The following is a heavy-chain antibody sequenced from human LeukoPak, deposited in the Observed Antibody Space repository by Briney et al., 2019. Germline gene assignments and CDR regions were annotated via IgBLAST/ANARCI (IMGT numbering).Heavy chain of an antibody. V-gene: IGHV3-7*03. CDR1: GFTFRTYW. D-gene: IGHD2-15*01. J-gene: IGHJ4*02. Sequence: GGSLRLSCAASGFTFRTYWMSWVRQAPGKGLEWVANINEDGSGKSYVDSMKGRFAISRDNAENSLFLQMNGLRAEDTAVYYCARDRIFDYWGQGILVTVSS. CDR2: INEDGSGK. CDR3: ARDRIFDY.